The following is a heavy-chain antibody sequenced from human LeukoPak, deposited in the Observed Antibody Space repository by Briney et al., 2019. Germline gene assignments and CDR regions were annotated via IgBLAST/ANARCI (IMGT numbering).Heavy chain of an antibody. V-gene: IGHV4-61*02. CDR1: GGSISSGSYY. J-gene: IGHJ6*03. Sequence: SETLSLTCTVSGGSISSGSYYWNWIRQPAGKGLEWIGRIYTSGSTNYNPSLKSRVTISVDTSKNQFSLKLSSVTAADTAVYYCARGWVPQGFDFYYYMDVWGKGTTVTISS. CDR3: ARGWVPQGFDFYYYMDV. D-gene: IGHD5-24*01. CDR2: IYTSGST.